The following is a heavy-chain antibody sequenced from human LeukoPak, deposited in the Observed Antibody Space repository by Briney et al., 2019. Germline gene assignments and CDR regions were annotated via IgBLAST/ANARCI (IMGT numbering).Heavy chain of an antibody. CDR2: LSPNSGNT. CDR1: GYTFTNYD. J-gene: IGHJ4*02. CDR3: ARGAMATRVLDF. V-gene: IGHV1-8*01. Sequence: ASVKVSCKTSGYTFTNYDINWVRQATGQGLEWMGWLSPNSGNTDYAEKFRGSVTMTMNTSISTPYMDLSSLRSEDTAVYYCARGAMATRVLDFWGQGTQVTVSS. D-gene: IGHD5-24*01.